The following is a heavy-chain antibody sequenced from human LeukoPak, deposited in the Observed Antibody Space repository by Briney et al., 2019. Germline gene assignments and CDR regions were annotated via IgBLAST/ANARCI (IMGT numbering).Heavy chain of an antibody. CDR3: ARHQKTNSGWYYQFDC. D-gene: IGHD6-19*01. Sequence: SETLSLTCTVSGDSINRNDYYWGWLRQSPGKGLEWIGSIHYSGNTYYNPSLKSRVTISADTSKNQFSLKLSPMTAADTALYYCARHQKTNSGWYYQFDCWGQGTLVTVSS. CDR2: IHYSGNT. CDR1: GDSINRNDYY. J-gene: IGHJ4*02. V-gene: IGHV4-39*01.